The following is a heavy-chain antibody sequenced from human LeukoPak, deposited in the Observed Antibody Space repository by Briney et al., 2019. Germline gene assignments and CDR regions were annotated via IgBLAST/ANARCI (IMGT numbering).Heavy chain of an antibody. CDR2: INTDGTYT. V-gene: IGHV3-74*03. J-gene: IGHJ3*02. CDR3: ARRKGVDALDI. D-gene: IGHD3-10*01. Sequence: GGSLRLSCAASGFTFNNNWMHWVRQGPGKGLVWVSRINTDGTYTTYADSVKGRFTISRDNAKNTLYLQMITLRAEDTAVYYCARRKGVDALDIRGQGTMVTVSS. CDR1: GFTFNNNW.